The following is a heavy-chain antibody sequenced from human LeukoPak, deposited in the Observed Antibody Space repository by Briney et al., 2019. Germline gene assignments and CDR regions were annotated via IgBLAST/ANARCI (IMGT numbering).Heavy chain of an antibody. J-gene: IGHJ6*02. V-gene: IGHV3-48*04. CDR1: GFTFSSYS. Sequence: GGSLRLSCAASGFTFSSYSMNWVRQAPGKGLEWVSYITNGGSTIHHADSVKGRFTISRDNAKKTLYLQMNSLRAEDTAVYYCARSIGLTGGGVDVWGQGTTVTVSS. D-gene: IGHD3-9*01. CDR2: ITNGGSTI. CDR3: ARSIGLTGGGVDV.